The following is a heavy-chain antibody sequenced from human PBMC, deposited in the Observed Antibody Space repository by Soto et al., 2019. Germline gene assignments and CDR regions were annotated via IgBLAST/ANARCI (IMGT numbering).Heavy chain of an antibody. V-gene: IGHV4-59*01. Sequence: SETLSLTCTVSGGSISSYYWSWIRQPPGKGLEWIGYIYYSGSTNYNPSLKSRVTISVDTSKNRFSLKLSSVTAVDTAVYYCARDPLGGSGYYSPWGQGTLVTVSS. D-gene: IGHD3-22*01. CDR2: IYYSGST. J-gene: IGHJ5*02. CDR1: GGSISSYY. CDR3: ARDPLGGSGYYSP.